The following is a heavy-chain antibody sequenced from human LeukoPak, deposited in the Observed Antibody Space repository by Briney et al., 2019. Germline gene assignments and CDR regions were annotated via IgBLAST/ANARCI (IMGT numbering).Heavy chain of an antibody. CDR1: GGSISGSSYH. D-gene: IGHD5-18*01. Sequence: SETLSLTCTVSGGSISGSSYHWGWMRQPPGKGLEWIGSINYSWHTYYNPSLESRVTISVDSSKNQFSLKVTSVTAADTALYYCAPTYSYTRGGYDYWGPGTLVTVSS. V-gene: IGHV4-39*01. CDR3: APTYSYTRGGYDY. J-gene: IGHJ4*02. CDR2: INYSWHT.